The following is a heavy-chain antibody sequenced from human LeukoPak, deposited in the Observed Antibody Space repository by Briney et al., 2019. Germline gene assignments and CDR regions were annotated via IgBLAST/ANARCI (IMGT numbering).Heavy chain of an antibody. Sequence: ASVKVSCKASGYTFTGYYMHWVRQAPGQGLEWMGWINPNSGGTNYARKFQGRVTMTRDTSISTAYMELSRLRSDDTAVYYCARTYYDYVWGSYRYTPDSKLDYWGQGTLVTVSS. J-gene: IGHJ4*02. CDR3: ARTYYDYVWGSYRYTPDSKLDY. CDR2: INPNSGGT. CDR1: GYTFTGYY. V-gene: IGHV1-2*02. D-gene: IGHD3-16*02.